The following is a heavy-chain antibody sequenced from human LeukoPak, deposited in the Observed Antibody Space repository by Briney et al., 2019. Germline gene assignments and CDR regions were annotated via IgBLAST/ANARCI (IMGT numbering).Heavy chain of an antibody. CDR1: GFTFSGHW. Sequence: HPGGSLRLSGTVSGFTFSGHWMNWVRQAPGKGLEWVANIKYDGTEKHYVASVEGRFTISRDNAKESVYLQMSNLRAEDTAVYYCATRNNLEYWGQGILVTVSS. CDR3: ATRNNLEY. V-gene: IGHV3-7*01. CDR2: IKYDGTEK. J-gene: IGHJ4*02.